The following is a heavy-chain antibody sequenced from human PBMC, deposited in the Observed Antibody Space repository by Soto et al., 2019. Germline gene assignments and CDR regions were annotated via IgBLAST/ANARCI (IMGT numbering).Heavy chain of an antibody. D-gene: IGHD2-15*01. V-gene: IGHV1-69*13. CDR1: GGTFSSDA. Sequence: ASVKVSCKASGGTFSSDAISWVRHAPGQGLEWMGGIIPIFGTANYAQKFQGRVTITADESTSTAYMELSSLRSEDTAVYYCAGYCSGGSCYSGPMSAFDIWGQGTMVTVSS. CDR3: AGYCSGGSCYSGPMSAFDI. J-gene: IGHJ3*02. CDR2: IIPIFGTA.